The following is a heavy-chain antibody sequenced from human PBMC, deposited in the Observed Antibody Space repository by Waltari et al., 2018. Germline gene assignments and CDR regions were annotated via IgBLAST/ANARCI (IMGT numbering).Heavy chain of an antibody. Sequence: EVQLLESGGGLVQPGGSLRLSCAAFGFTFHSHAISWVRQAPGNVLEWVSAISGSGGSTYYADSVEGRFTISRDNSKNTLYLQMNSLRAEDTAVYYCAKGSGSDFDYWGQGTLVTVSS. J-gene: IGHJ4*02. D-gene: IGHD3-22*01. CDR2: ISGSGGST. CDR3: AKGSGSDFDY. V-gene: IGHV3-23*01. CDR1: GFTFHSHA.